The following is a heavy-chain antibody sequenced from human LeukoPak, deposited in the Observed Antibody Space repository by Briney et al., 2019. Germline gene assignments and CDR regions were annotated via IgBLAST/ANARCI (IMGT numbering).Heavy chain of an antibody. CDR2: INPNGGST. CDR1: GYTFTTYY. V-gene: IGHV1-46*01. Sequence: ASVKVSCEASGYTFTTYYMHWVRQAPGQGLEWMGIINPNGGSTSYAQNRVTMTRDTSTSTFYMELSSLKSEDTAVYYCARASNYGSGNYHLDYWGQGTLVTVSS. CDR3: ARASNYGSGNYHLDY. J-gene: IGHJ4*02. D-gene: IGHD3-10*01.